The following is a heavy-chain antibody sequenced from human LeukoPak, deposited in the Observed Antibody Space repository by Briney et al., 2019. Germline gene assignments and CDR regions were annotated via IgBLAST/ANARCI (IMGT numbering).Heavy chain of an antibody. CDR3: AKAPTTYGSGSYRPDNYFDY. Sequence: PGGSLRLSCAASGFTFSSYYMHWVRQAPGKGLAWVSRISTDGSSTAYADSVKGRFTTSRDNAKSTLYLQMNSLRAEDTAVYYCAKAPTTYGSGSYRPDNYFDYWGQGTLVTVSS. J-gene: IGHJ4*02. D-gene: IGHD3-10*01. V-gene: IGHV3-74*01. CDR1: GFTFSSYY. CDR2: ISTDGSST.